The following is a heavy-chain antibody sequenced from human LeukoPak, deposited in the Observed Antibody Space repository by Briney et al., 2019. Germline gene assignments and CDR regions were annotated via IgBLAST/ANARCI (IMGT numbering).Heavy chain of an antibody. CDR1: GGSISSSNYY. D-gene: IGHD1-26*01. J-gene: IGHJ3*02. Sequence: SETLSLTCTVSGGSISSSNYYWGWIRQPPGKGLEWIGSIFYSGSTYYNPSLKSRITISVDTSKNQFSLKLSSVTAADTAVYYCAKSQIVGTTRSLDIWGQGTMVTVSS. V-gene: IGHV4-39*01. CDR2: IFYSGST. CDR3: AKSQIVGTTRSLDI.